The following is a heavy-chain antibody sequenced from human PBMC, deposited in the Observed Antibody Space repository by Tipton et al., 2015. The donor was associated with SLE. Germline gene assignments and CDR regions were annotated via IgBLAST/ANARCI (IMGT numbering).Heavy chain of an antibody. CDR1: GGSFSGYY. Sequence: TLSLTCAVYGGSFSGYYWSWIRQPPGKGLEWIGEINHSGSTNYNPSLKSRVTISVDTSKNQFSLKLSSVTAADTAVYYCARVEYYEHAFDIWGQGTMVTVSS. CDR2: INHSGST. D-gene: IGHD3-22*01. V-gene: IGHV4-34*01. J-gene: IGHJ3*02. CDR3: ARVEYYEHAFDI.